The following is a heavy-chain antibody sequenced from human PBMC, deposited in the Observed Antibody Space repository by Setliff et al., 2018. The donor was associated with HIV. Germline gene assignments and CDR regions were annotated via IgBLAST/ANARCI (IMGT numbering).Heavy chain of an antibody. J-gene: IGHJ5*01. CDR2: IGTGGDT. Sequence: PGGSLRLSCATSGFAFSDYDFHWVRQVTGEGLEWVSAIGTGGDTYYADSVKGRFTISRDNSKNTLYLQMNSLRAEDTAVYYCASSGSGSYINWFGPWGQGTMVTVSS. CDR1: GFAFSDYD. V-gene: IGHV3-13*01. D-gene: IGHD3-10*01. CDR3: ASSGSGSYINWFGP.